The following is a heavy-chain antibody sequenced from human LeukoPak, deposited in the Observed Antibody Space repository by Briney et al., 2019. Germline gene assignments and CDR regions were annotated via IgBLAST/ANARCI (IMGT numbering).Heavy chain of an antibody. J-gene: IGHJ4*02. Sequence: PGGSLRLSCAASGFTFSSYAMSWVRQAPGEGLEWVSAISGSGGSTYYADSVKGRFTISRDNSKNTLYLQMNSLRAEDTAVYYCAKVPAPGFRGVLFDYWGQGTLVTVSS. CDR1: GFTFSSYA. D-gene: IGHD3-10*01. CDR2: ISGSGGST. V-gene: IGHV3-23*01. CDR3: AKVPAPGFRGVLFDY.